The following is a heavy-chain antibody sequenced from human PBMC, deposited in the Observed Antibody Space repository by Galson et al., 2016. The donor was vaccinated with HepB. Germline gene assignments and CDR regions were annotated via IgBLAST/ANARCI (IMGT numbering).Heavy chain of an antibody. CDR2: IIPIFGKI. CDR1: GYTFTSYD. Sequence: SVKVSCKASGYTFTSYDINWVRQATGQGLEWLGAIIPIFGKIRYSQGFQDRLTIVADASSGTAQLEMSRLKIEDTAVYFCARGWTHQYDGSAFYGDYFDYWGQGTLVTVSS. CDR3: ARGWTHQYDGSAFYGDYFDY. V-gene: IGHV1-69*13. J-gene: IGHJ4*02. D-gene: IGHD3-22*01.